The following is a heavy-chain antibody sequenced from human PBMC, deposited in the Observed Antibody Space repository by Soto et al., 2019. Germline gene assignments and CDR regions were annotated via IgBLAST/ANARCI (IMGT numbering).Heavy chain of an antibody. CDR3: AREWRGYCSSTSCSIPGF. CDR1: GFTFSSYA. Sequence: PGGSLRLSCAASGFTFSSYAMHWVRQAPGKGLEWVAVISYDGSNKYYADPVKGRFTISRDNSKNTLCLQMNSLRAEDTAVSYCAREWRGYCSSTSCSIPGFWGQGTLVTVSS. CDR2: ISYDGSNK. V-gene: IGHV3-30-3*01. D-gene: IGHD2-2*01. J-gene: IGHJ4*02.